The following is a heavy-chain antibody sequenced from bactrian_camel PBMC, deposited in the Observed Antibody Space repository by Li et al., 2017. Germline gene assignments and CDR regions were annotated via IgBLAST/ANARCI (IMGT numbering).Heavy chain of an antibody. V-gene: IGHV3S10*01. D-gene: IGHD2*01. CDR2: IDSDGLT. CDR1: RTEYCRQD. CDR3: AAGFLLPNVVARMNPAHFPH. J-gene: IGHJ4*01. Sequence: DVQLVESGGGSVQAGGSLRLSCAVSRTEYCRQDMSWFRQVPGKEREFVSRIDSDGLTNYAETAKGRFTISLDYAKNTVYLQMNNLSPEDTAMYYCAAGFLLPNVVARMNPAHFPHSGQGTQGTV.